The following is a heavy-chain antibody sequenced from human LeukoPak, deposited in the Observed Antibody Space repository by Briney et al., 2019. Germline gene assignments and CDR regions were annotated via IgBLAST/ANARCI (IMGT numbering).Heavy chain of an antibody. CDR3: ASYKSVLPIAWGAFDI. CDR2: IYYTGSA. J-gene: IGHJ3*02. CDR1: GGSISSDDYY. Sequence: SETLSLTCTVSGGSISSDDYYWSWIRQVPGKGLEWIGYIYYTGSAYYNPSLKGRVSKSIDTSKNQFSLELRSVTAADTAVYYCASYKSVLPIAWGAFDIWGQGTMVTVSS. V-gene: IGHV4-30-4*01. D-gene: IGHD3-16*01.